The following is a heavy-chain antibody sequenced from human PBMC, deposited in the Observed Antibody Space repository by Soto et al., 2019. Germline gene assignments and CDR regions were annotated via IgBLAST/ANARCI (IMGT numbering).Heavy chain of an antibody. V-gene: IGHV3-53*01. CDR3: ARDGSARSFQY. CDR2: IDSGGST. CDR1: GFIVSRNY. D-gene: IGHD1-26*01. Sequence: EVQLVESGGDLMQPGGSLRLSCAASGFIVSRNYMSWVRQAPGKGLEWVSLIDSGGSTYYADSVKGRFTISRDNSKNTLYLQMNSLRAEDTAVYYCARDGSARSFQYWGQGTLVTVSS. J-gene: IGHJ1*01.